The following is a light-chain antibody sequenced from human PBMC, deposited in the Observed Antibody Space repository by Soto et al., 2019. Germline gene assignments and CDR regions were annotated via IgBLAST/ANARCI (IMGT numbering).Light chain of an antibody. Sequence: SYELTQPPSVSVAPGTTARITCGGNNIGIKSVHWYQQKPGQAPVLVIYYDSDRPSGIPERFSGSNSGNTATLTISRVEAGDEAAYYCQVWHSSSNLMVFGGGTKLAVL. V-gene: IGLV3-21*04. CDR1: NIGIKS. J-gene: IGLJ2*01. CDR2: YDS. CDR3: QVWHSSSNLMV.